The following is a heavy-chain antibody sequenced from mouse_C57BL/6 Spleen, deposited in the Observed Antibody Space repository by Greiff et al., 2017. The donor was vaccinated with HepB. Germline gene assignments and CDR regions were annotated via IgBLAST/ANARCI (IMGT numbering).Heavy chain of an antibody. V-gene: IGHV1-52*01. CDR3: ASGGDGSHYAMDY. D-gene: IGHD2-3*01. CDR1: GYTFTSYW. CDR2: IDPSDSET. J-gene: IGHJ4*01. Sequence: VQLQQPGAELVRPGSSVKLSCKASGYTFTSYWMHWVKQRPIQGLEWIGNIDPSDSETHYNQKFKDKATLTVDKSSSTAYMQLSSLTSEDSAVYYCASGGDGSHYAMDYWGQGTSVTVSS.